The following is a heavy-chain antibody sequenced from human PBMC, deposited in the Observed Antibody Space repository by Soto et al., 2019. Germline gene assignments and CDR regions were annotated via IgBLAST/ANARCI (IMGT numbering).Heavy chain of an antibody. CDR1: GFTFSSYA. CDR2: INNSGGRT. D-gene: IGHD1-26*01. J-gene: IGHJ4*02. CDR3: ATAKSTYASAYYVY. V-gene: IGHV3-23*01. Sequence: GSLRLSCAASGFTFSSYAMSWVRQAPEKGLEWVSGINNSGGRTYYADSVKGRFTISRDNSKNTLYLQMNSLRAEDTAIYFCATAKSTYASAYYVYWGRGTAVTVSS.